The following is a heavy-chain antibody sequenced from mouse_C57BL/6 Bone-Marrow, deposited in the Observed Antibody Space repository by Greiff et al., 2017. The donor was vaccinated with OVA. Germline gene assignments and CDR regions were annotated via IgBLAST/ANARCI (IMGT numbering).Heavy chain of an antibody. CDR1: GYTFTSYW. V-gene: IGHV1-61*01. CDR3: AREGGLLHYFDY. J-gene: IGHJ2*01. D-gene: IGHD1-1*01. Sequence: VQLQQPGAELVRPGSSVKLSCKASGYTFTSYWMDWVKQRPGQGLEWIGNIYPSDSETHYNQKFKDKATLTVDKSSSTAYMQLSSLTSEDSAVYYCAREGGLLHYFDYWGQGTTLTVSS. CDR2: IYPSDSET.